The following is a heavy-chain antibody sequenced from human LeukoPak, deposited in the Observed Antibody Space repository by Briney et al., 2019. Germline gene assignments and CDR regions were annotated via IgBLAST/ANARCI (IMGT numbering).Heavy chain of an antibody. J-gene: IGHJ6*02. CDR1: GGSISSGGYY. D-gene: IGHD5-18*01. CDR2: IYYSGST. V-gene: IGHV4-31*03. Sequence: SETLSLTCTVSGGSISSGGYYWSWIRQHPGKGLEWIGYIYYSGSTYYNPSLKSRVTILVDTSKNQFSLKLSSVTAADTAVYYCVRSYNYGPLVWGQGTTVIVSS. CDR3: VRSYNYGPLV.